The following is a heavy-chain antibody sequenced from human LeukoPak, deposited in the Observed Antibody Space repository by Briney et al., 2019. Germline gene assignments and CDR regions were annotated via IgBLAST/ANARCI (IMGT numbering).Heavy chain of an antibody. J-gene: IGHJ3*02. Sequence: ASVKVSCKASGYTFTSYGISWVRQAPGQGLEWMGWISAYNGNTNYAQKLLGRVTMTTDTSTSTAYMELRSLRSDDTAVYYCARDHRGWDAFDIWGQGTMVTVSS. V-gene: IGHV1-18*01. CDR1: GYTFTSYG. D-gene: IGHD6-19*01. CDR3: ARDHRGWDAFDI. CDR2: ISAYNGNT.